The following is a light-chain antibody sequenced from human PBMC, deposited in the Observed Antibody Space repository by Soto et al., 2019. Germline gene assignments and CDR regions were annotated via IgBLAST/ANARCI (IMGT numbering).Light chain of an antibody. J-gene: IGLJ1*01. CDR2: EGS. CDR1: SSEFATYNL. V-gene: IGLV2-23*03. Sequence: QSALTQPASVSGSPGQSITISCTGASSEFATYNLVSWYQHHPGKAPKLVIFEGSRRPSGVSGRFSGSKSGNTASLTISGLQADDTADYYCCSYASYSIVFGTGTKVTV. CDR3: CSYASYSIV.